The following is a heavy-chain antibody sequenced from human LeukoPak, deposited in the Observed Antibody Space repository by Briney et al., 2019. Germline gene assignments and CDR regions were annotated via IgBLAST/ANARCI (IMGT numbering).Heavy chain of an antibody. D-gene: IGHD2-15*01. J-gene: IGHJ4*02. CDR1: GFTFSSYS. CDR3: ATMNLGYCSGGSCYSYYFDY. Sequence: GGSLRLSCAASGFTFSSYSMNWVRQAPGKGLEWVSSISSSSSYIYYADSVKGRFTISRDNAKNSLYLQMNSRRAEDTAVYYCATMNLGYCSGGSCYSYYFDYWGQGTLVTVSS. V-gene: IGHV3-21*01. CDR2: ISSSSSYI.